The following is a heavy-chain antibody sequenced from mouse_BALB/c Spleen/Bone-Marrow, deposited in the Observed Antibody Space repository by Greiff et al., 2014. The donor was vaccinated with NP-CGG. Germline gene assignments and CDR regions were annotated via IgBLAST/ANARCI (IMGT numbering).Heavy chain of an antibody. CDR2: INPYNGAT. D-gene: IGHD2-1*01. J-gene: IGHJ3*01. CDR1: GYSFTAYY. V-gene: IGHV1-26*01. CDR3: ARKGNYGWFAY. Sequence: EVQLQQSGPELVKPGASVKISCKASGYSFTAYYIHWVKQSHVKGLEWIGRINPYNGATSYNQNFKDKASLTVDKSSSIAYMELHSLTSEDSAVYYCARKGNYGWFAYWGQGTLVTVSA.